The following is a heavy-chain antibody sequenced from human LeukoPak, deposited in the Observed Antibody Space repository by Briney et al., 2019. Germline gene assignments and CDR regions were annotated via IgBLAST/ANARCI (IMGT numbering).Heavy chain of an antibody. V-gene: IGHV3-23*01. CDR3: AKLAGTGTTPTDY. Sequence: GGSLRLSCAASGFTFSSYSMNWVRQAPGKGLEWVSVISGVGSNTDYADSVKGRFTISRDNSKNTLSLQMNSLRAEDTAIYYRAKLAGTGTTPTDYWGQGTLVTVSS. CDR2: ISGVGSNT. J-gene: IGHJ4*02. CDR1: GFTFSSYS. D-gene: IGHD1-1*01.